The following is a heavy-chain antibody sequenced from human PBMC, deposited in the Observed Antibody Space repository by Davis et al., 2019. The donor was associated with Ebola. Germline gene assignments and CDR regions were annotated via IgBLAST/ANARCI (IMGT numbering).Heavy chain of an antibody. CDR2: INHSGST. V-gene: IGHV4-34*01. Sequence: MPSETLSLTCAVYGGSFSGYYWSWIRQPPGKGLEWIGEINHSGSTNYNPSLKSRVTISVDTSKNQFSLKLSSVTAADTAVYYCARGPDIVVVVAATNFDYWSQGTLVTVSS. CDR3: ARGPDIVVVVAATNFDY. J-gene: IGHJ4*02. D-gene: IGHD2-15*01. CDR1: GGSFSGYY.